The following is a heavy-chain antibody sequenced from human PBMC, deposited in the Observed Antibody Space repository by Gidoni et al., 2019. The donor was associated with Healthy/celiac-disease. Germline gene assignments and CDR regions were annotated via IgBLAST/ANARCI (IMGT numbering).Heavy chain of an antibody. CDR3: ARGHQIAAAGDY. D-gene: IGHD6-13*01. Sequence: QVQLVQAGAEVKKPGASGKVSCTASGYTFTSYDINWVRQATGQGLEWMGWMNPTSGTTGYAQTFQGRVTMTRNTSISTAYMELSSLRSEDTAVYYCARGHQIAAAGDYWGQGTLVTVSS. V-gene: IGHV1-8*01. CDR1: GYTFTSYD. CDR2: MNPTSGTT. J-gene: IGHJ4*02.